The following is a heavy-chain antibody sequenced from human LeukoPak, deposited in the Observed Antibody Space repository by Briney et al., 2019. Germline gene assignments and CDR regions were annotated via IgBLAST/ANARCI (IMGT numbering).Heavy chain of an antibody. CDR3: ARGRWGRRGYSYGTYYFDY. D-gene: IGHD5-18*01. V-gene: IGHV3-7*03. Sequence: GGSLRLSCAASGFTFSSFRMSWVRQAPGKGLEWVANIKQDGSEKYYVDSVKGRFTISRENAKNSLYLQMNSLRAEDTAVYYCARGRWGRRGYSYGTYYFDYWGQGTLVTVSS. CDR1: GFTFSSFR. CDR2: IKQDGSEK. J-gene: IGHJ4*02.